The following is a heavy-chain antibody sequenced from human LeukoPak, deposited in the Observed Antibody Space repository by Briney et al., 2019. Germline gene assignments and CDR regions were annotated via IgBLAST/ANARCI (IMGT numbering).Heavy chain of an antibody. Sequence: SETLSLTCTVSGGSIRSSYYYWGWIRQPPGKGLEWIGSIYDSGSTYYNPSLKSRVTISVDTSKNQFSLKLSSVTAADTAVYYCVRWTAGTTEDSWGQGTLVTVSS. CDR3: VRWTAGTTEDS. V-gene: IGHV4-39*01. CDR1: GGSIRSSYYY. J-gene: IGHJ4*02. D-gene: IGHD1-1*01. CDR2: IYDSGST.